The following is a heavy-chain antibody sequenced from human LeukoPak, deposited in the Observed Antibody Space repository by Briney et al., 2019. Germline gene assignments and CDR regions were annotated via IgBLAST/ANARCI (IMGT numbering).Heavy chain of an antibody. J-gene: IGHJ4*02. CDR3: ARGPLGGSGSYYNPYFDY. CDR1: GYTFTSYG. D-gene: IGHD3-10*01. V-gene: IGHV1-18*01. Sequence: GASVKVSCKTSGYTFTSYGVSWVRQAPGQGLEWMGWISGYNGNTNYAQKYRGRVTMTIDTSTSTVYMELRSLRSDDTAVYYCARGPLGGSGSYYNPYFDYWGQGTLVTVSS. CDR2: ISGYNGNT.